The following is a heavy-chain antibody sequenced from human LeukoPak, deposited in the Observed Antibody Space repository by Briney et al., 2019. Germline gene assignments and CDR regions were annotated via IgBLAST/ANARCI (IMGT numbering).Heavy chain of an antibody. V-gene: IGHV3-74*01. CDR2: INSDGSST. J-gene: IGHJ3*02. CDR1: GFTFSSYA. D-gene: IGHD3-22*01. Sequence: GGSLRLSCAASGFTFSSYAMHWVRQAPGKGLVWVSRINSDGSSTSYADSVKGRFTISRDNAKNTLYLQMNSLRAEDTAVYYCARDLPPDYYDSSGPAHAFDIWGQGTMVTVSS. CDR3: ARDLPPDYYDSSGPAHAFDI.